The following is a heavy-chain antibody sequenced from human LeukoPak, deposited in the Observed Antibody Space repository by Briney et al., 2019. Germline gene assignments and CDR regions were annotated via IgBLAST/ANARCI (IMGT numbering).Heavy chain of an antibody. CDR3: AKDLYDSSGSRYGY. CDR1: GFTFSNYA. J-gene: IGHJ4*02. V-gene: IGHV3-23*01. D-gene: IGHD3-22*01. Sequence: GGSLRLSCAASGFTFSNYAMSWVRQAPGKGLEWVSTISGFGGSTYYTDSVKGRFTISKDNSKNTLFLQMNSLRAEDTAVYYCAKDLYDSSGSRYGYWGQGTLVTVSS. CDR2: ISGFGGST.